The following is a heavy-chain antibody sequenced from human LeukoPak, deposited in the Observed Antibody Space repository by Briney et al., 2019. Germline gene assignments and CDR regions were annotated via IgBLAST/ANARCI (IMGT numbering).Heavy chain of an antibody. J-gene: IGHJ4*02. CDR2: ISGSGGST. Sequence: GGSLRLSCAASGFTFSSYAMSWVRQAPGKGLEWVSAISGSGGSTYYADSVKGRFTISRDNSKNTLYLQMNSLRAEDTAVYYCARDLYYDFWSGYSGYWGQGTLVTVSS. V-gene: IGHV3-23*01. D-gene: IGHD3-3*01. CDR3: ARDLYYDFWSGYSGY. CDR1: GFTFSSYA.